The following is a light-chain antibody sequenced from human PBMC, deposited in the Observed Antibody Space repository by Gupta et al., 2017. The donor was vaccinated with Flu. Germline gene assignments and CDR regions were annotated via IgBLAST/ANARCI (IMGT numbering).Light chain of an antibody. Sequence: KVTISCSGSSSNIGNNYVYWYQHVPGAAPKLLIYDNDKRPSGIPDRFSGSKSGTSATLDITGLQSGDEADYYWESWDKSLSGGVFGGGTKLTVL. CDR2: DND. J-gene: IGLJ3*02. CDR3: ESWDKSLSGGV. CDR1: SSNIGNNY. V-gene: IGLV1-51*01.